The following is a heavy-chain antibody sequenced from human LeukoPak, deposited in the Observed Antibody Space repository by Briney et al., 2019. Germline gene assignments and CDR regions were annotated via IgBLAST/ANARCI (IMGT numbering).Heavy chain of an antibody. Sequence: ASVKVSYKASGYTFTGYYMHWVRQAPGQGLEWMGWINPNSGGTNYAQKLQGRVTMTTDTSTSTAYMELRSLRSGDTAVYYCARVGYSGYEFDYWGQGTLVTVSS. CDR3: ARVGYSGYEFDY. CDR2: INPNSGGT. D-gene: IGHD5-12*01. V-gene: IGHV1-2*02. J-gene: IGHJ4*02. CDR1: GYTFTGYY.